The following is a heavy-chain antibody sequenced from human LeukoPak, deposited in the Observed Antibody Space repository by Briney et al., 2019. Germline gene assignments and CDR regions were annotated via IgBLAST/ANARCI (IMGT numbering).Heavy chain of an antibody. CDR3: ARDRGYYYGSGSFFDY. CDR2: ISSSGSTI. CDR1: GFTFSSYE. V-gene: IGHV3-48*03. D-gene: IGHD3-10*01. Sequence: GGSLRLSCAAYGFTFSSYEMNWVRQAPGKGLEWVSYISSSGSTIYYADSVKGRFTISRDNAKNSLYLQMNSLRAEDTAVYYCARDRGYYYGSGSFFDYWGQGTLVTVSS. J-gene: IGHJ4*02.